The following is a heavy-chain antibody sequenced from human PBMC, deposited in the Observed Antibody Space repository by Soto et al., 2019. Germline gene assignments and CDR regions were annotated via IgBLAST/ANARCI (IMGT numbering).Heavy chain of an antibody. V-gene: IGHV4-30-2*01. D-gene: IGHD3-10*01. CDR2: IYHSGTS. CDR1: GDSISSGGYS. Sequence: QLQESGSGLVKPSQTLSLTCAVSGDSISSGGYSWSWIRQPPGKGLEWIGYIYHSGTSYYNPSLKSRITMSLDRSENQFSLKLNSVTAADTAVYFCARTMVRGIIPIWFDPWGQGALVIVSS. J-gene: IGHJ5*02. CDR3: ARTMVRGIIPIWFDP.